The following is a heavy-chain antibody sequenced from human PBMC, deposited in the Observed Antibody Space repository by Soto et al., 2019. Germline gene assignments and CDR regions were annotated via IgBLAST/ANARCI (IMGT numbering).Heavy chain of an antibody. D-gene: IGHD3-3*01. Sequence: PSETLSLTCTVSGGSISSGGYYWSWIRQHPGKGLEWIGYIYYSGSTYYNPPLKSRVTISVDTSKNQFSLKLSSVTAADTAVYYCARVLRFYSMDVWGQGTTVTVSS. CDR3: ARVLRFYSMDV. CDR2: IYYSGST. CDR1: GGSISSGGYY. J-gene: IGHJ6*02. V-gene: IGHV4-31*03.